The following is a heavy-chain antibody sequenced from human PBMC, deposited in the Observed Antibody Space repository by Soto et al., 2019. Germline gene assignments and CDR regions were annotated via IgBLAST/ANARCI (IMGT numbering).Heavy chain of an antibody. D-gene: IGHD4-17*01. J-gene: IGHJ1*01. CDR3: ASDLMTTVTAQVDFQH. CDR2: ISYDGSNK. V-gene: IGHV3-30-3*01. CDR1: GFTFSSYA. Sequence: GGSLRLSCAASGFTFSSYAMHWVRQAPGKGLEWVAVISYDGSNKYYADSVKGRFTISRDNSKNTLYLQMNSLRAEDTAVYYCASDLMTTVTAQVDFQHWGQGTLVTVSS.